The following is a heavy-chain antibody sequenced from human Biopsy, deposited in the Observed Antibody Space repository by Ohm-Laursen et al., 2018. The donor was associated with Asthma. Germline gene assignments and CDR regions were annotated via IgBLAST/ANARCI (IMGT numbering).Heavy chain of an antibody. V-gene: IGHV4-39*01. Sequence: SDTLSLTCTVSGGSMSSSSYYWGWIRQPPGKGLEWMGSISYTGSAYHNPSLKSRVTISADTSKNPFSLKLSSVTAADTAVYYCARHWDWGSFFDYWGQGTPVTVSS. CDR3: ARHWDWGSFFDY. J-gene: IGHJ4*02. CDR1: GGSMSSSSYY. D-gene: IGHD7-27*01. CDR2: ISYTGSA.